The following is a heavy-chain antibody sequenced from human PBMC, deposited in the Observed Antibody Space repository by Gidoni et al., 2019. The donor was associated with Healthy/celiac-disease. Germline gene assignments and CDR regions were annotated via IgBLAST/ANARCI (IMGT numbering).Heavy chain of an antibody. CDR1: GFTFSSYA. J-gene: IGHJ3*02. D-gene: IGHD2-15*01. CDR2: ISGSGGST. CDR3: AKGCGGGSCYSFPFDI. Sequence: EVQLLESGGGLVQPGGSLRLSCAASGFTFSSYAMSWVRQAPGKGLEWVSAISGSGGSTYYADSVKGRFTISRDNSKNTLYLQMNSLRAEDTAVYYCAKGCGGGSCYSFPFDIWGQGTMVTVSS. V-gene: IGHV3-23*01.